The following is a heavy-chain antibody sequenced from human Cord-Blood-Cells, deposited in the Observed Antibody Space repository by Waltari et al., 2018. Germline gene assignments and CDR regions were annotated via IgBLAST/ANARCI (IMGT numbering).Heavy chain of an antibody. CDR2: ISYDGSNK. V-gene: IGHV3-30*18. D-gene: IGHD1-26*01. CDR3: AKSLSEVDDY. CDR1: GFTFSSYG. Sequence: QVQLVESGGGVVQPGRSLRLPCAASGFTFSSYGMRWFRQAPGKGLEWVAVISYDGSNKYYADSVRGRFTISRENSKNTRYLQMNSLRAEDTAVYYCAKSLSEVDDYWGQGTLVTVSS. J-gene: IGHJ4*02.